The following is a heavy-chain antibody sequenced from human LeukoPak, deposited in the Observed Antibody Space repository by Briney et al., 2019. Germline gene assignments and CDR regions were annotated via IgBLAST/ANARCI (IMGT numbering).Heavy chain of an antibody. D-gene: IGHD4-17*01. CDR1: GFTFSSYE. CDR2: ITSSGNTI. V-gene: IGHV3-48*03. CDR3: ARLTTMTTTGGPFDY. J-gene: IGHJ4*02. Sequence: LTGGFLRLSCAASGFTFSSYEMNWVRQAPGKGLEWVSYITSSGNTIYYADSVKGRFTISRDDAKNSLYLQMNSLRAEDTAVYYCARLTTMTTTGGPFDYWGQGTLVTVSS.